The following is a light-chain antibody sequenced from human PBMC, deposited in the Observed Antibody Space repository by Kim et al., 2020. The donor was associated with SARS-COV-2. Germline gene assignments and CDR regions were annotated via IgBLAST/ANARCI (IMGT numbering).Light chain of an antibody. CDR2: DAS. J-gene: IGKJ4*01. Sequence: LSPGERATLSLRAGHGGSSYFAWYEQKRGQAPRLLIYDASNRATGIPARFSGSGSGTDFTLTISSLEPEVCAVYYCQPRSNWPLNFGGGTKVDIK. CDR1: HGGSSY. V-gene: IGKV3-11*01. CDR3: QPRSNWPLN.